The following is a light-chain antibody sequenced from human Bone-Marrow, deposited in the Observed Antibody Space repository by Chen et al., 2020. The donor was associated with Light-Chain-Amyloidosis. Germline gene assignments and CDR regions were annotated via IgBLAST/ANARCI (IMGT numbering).Light chain of an antibody. CDR2: WAS. Sequence: DIVMTQSPDSLALSLGVMATINCKSSQSVLYSSNNKNYLAWYQQKPGQPPKLLIHWASTRESGVPDRFSGSGSGTDFTLTISSLQAEDVAVYYCQQYYSTPITFGQGTRLEIK. CDR1: QSVLYSSNNKNY. J-gene: IGKJ5*01. V-gene: IGKV4-1*01. CDR3: QQYYSTPIT.